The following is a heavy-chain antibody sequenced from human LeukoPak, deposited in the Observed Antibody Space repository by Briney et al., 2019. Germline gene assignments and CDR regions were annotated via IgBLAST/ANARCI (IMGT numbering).Heavy chain of an antibody. CDR1: GFTFSTYN. CDR2: IHSGGYAV. CDR3: ARVGSRGDWFDY. V-gene: IGHV3-48*01. Sequence: GGSLRLSCAASGFTFSTYNMLWVRQTPAMGLEWLFYIHSGGYAVHYADSVKDQFTFSRDNAKNSLYLQMNSLRVEDTGVYYCARVGSRGDWFDYWGQGTRVTVSS. D-gene: IGHD1-26*01. J-gene: IGHJ5*01.